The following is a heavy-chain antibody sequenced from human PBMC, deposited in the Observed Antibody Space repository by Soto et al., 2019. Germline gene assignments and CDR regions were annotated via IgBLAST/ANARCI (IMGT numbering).Heavy chain of an antibody. V-gene: IGHV1-18*01. CDR3: AILRLGELSVDAFDI. D-gene: IGHD3-16*02. J-gene: IGHJ3*02. Sequence: QVQLVQSGAEVKKPGASVKVSCKASGYTFTSYGISWVRQSPGQGLEWMGWISAYNGNTNYAQKLQGRVTMTTDTSTSTAYMELRSLRSDDTAVYYCAILRLGELSVDAFDIWGQGTMVTVSS. CDR1: GYTFTSYG. CDR2: ISAYNGNT.